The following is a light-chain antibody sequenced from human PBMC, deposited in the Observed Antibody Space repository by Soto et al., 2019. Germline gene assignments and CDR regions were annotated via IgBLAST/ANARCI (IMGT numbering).Light chain of an antibody. CDR2: GAS. CDR1: QSVTSSY. CDR3: QQYGSSPLT. Sequence: EIVLTQYPGTLSLSPGERATLSCRASQSVTSSYLAWYQQKPGQAPRLLIYGASSRATGIPDRFSGSGSGTDCTLTISRLEPEDFAVYYCQQYGSSPLTFGGGTKVEIK. J-gene: IGKJ4*01. V-gene: IGKV3-20*01.